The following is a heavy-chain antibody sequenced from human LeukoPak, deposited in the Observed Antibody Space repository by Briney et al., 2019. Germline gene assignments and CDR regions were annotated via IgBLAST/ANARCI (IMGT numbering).Heavy chain of an antibody. CDR3: TRAGMVTGLDY. V-gene: IGHV3-73*01. Sequence: GGSLKLSCAASGFTFSGSAIHWVRQSSGKGLEWVGQIDKKDKGYATATAYAASVKGRFTISRDNAKNTVYLQMNSLRAEDTAVYYCTRAGMVTGLDYWGRGTLVTVSS. J-gene: IGHJ4*02. CDR2: IDKKDKGYATAT. CDR1: GFTFSGSA. D-gene: IGHD2-21*02.